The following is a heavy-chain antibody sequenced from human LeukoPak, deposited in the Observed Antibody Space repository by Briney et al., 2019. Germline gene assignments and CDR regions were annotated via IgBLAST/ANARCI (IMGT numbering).Heavy chain of an antibody. CDR3: ARHRSSWLIDY. D-gene: IGHD6-6*01. Sequence: GGSLRLSCAASGFTFNSYAMSWVRQAPWERLQWVSGISDSGGNTYYADSVRGRFTTFRDNSKNTLYLQMNSLRAEDTAVYYCARHRSSWLIDYWGQGTLVTVSS. J-gene: IGHJ4*02. CDR2: ISDSGGNT. V-gene: IGHV3-23*01. CDR1: GFTFNSYA.